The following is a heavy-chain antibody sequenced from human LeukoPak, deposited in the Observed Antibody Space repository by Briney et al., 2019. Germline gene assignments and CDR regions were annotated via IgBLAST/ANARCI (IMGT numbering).Heavy chain of an antibody. Sequence: ASVKVSCKASGYTFTGYYMHWVRQAPGQGLEWMGWINPNSGGTNYAQKFQGRVTMTRDTSISTAYMELSRLRSDDTAVYYCARDRGYSGYDPPDYWGQGTLVTGSS. V-gene: IGHV1-2*02. CDR2: INPNSGGT. CDR3: ARDRGYSGYDPPDY. D-gene: IGHD5-12*01. J-gene: IGHJ4*02. CDR1: GYTFTGYY.